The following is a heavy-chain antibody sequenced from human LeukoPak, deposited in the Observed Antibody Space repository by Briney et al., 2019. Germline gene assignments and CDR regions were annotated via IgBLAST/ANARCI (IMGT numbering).Heavy chain of an antibody. CDR3: ASSRGYYDFWSGYYGLVV. CDR2: SNSDGSST. J-gene: IGHJ4*02. Sequence: PGGTLRLSCAASGFTCSSYWMHWVRQAPGKGMVWVLRSNSDGSSTSYADSVKGRFTISRDNAKNTLYLQMNGLRAEDTAVYYCASSRGYYDFWSGYYGLVVWGQGTLVTVSS. V-gene: IGHV3-74*01. D-gene: IGHD3-3*01. CDR1: GFTCSSYW.